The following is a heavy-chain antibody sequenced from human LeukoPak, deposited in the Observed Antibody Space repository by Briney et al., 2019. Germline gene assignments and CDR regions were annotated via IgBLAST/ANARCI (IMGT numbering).Heavy chain of an antibody. V-gene: IGHV4-39*01. CDR3: ARHGYCSGGSCYSDYYYYGMDV. J-gene: IGHJ6*02. CDR1: NGSISSSSYN. CDR2: ISYSGST. D-gene: IGHD2-15*01. Sequence: PSETLSLTCTVSNGSISSSSYNWGWIRQPPGKGLEWTGSISYSGSTYYNPSLKSRVTISVDTSKNQFSLRLSSVTAADTAVYYCARHGYCSGGSCYSDYYYYGMDVWGQGTTVTVSS.